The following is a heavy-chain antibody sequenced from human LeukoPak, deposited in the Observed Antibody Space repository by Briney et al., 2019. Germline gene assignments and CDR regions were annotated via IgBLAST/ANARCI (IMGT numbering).Heavy chain of an antibody. CDR2: ISYDGSNK. CDR3: AKGDGSLLRYFDWLSKPHFDY. D-gene: IGHD3-9*01. J-gene: IGHJ4*02. CDR1: GFTFSSYA. V-gene: IGHV3-30*18. Sequence: SGGSLRLSCAASGFTFSSYAMSWVRQAPGKGLEWVAVISYDGSNKYYADSVKGRFTISRDNSKNTLYLQMNSLRAEDTAVYYCAKGDGSLLRYFDWLSKPHFDYWGQGTLVTVSS.